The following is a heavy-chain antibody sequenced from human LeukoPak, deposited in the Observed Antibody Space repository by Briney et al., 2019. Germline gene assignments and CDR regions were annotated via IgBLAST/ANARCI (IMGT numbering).Heavy chain of an antibody. Sequence: SETLSLTCTVSGGSIRSSSYYWGWIRQPPGKGLEWIGGIYYSGSTFYNPSLKSRVTISVDTSKNQFSLILHSVTAADTAVYFCARASGYYHYFYYYMDVWGKGTTVTVSS. J-gene: IGHJ6*03. D-gene: IGHD3-3*01. CDR3: ARASGYYHYFYYYMDV. V-gene: IGHV4-39*07. CDR1: GGSIRSSSYY. CDR2: IYYSGST.